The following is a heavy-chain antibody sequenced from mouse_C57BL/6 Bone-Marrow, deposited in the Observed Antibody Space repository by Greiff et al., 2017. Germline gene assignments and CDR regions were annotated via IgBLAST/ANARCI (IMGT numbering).Heavy chain of an antibody. CDR3: ARSYYGWFVY. Sequence: QVQLQQPGAELVMPGASVKLSCKASGYTFTSYWMHWVKQRPGQGLEWIGEIDPSDSYTNYNQKFKGKSTLTVDKSSSTAYMQLSSLTSEDSAVYYCARSYYGWFVYWGQGTLVTVSA. D-gene: IGHD1-1*01. J-gene: IGHJ3*01. CDR2: IDPSDSYT. CDR1: GYTFTSYW. V-gene: IGHV1-69*01.